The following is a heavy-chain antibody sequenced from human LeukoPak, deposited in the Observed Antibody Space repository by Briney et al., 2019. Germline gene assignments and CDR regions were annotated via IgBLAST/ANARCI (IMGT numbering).Heavy chain of an antibody. CDR3: ASHYYDSSGDFDY. V-gene: IGHV4-59*01. CDR1: GGSISSYY. Sequence: KPSETLSLTSTVSGGSISSYYWSWIRQPPGKGLEWIGYIYYSGSTNYNPSLESRVTISVDTSKNQFSLKLSSVTAADTAVYYCASHYYDSSGDFDYWGQGTLVTVSS. J-gene: IGHJ4*02. CDR2: IYYSGST. D-gene: IGHD3-22*01.